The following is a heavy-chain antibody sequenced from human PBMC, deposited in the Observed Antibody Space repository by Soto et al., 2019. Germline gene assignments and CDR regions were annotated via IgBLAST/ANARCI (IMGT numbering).Heavy chain of an antibody. V-gene: IGHV1-3*01. J-gene: IGHJ4*02. CDR3: ATSIAARGGFDY. D-gene: IGHD6-6*01. CDR2: INAGNGNT. CDR1: GYTFTSYA. Sequence: GASVKVSCKACGYTFTSYAMHWVRQAPGQRLEWMGWINAGNGNTKYSQKFQGRVTITRDTSASTAYMELSSLRSEDTAVYYCATSIAARGGFDYWGQGTLVTVS.